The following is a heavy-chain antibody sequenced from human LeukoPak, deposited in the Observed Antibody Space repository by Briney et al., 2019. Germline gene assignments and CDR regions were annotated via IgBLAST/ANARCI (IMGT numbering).Heavy chain of an antibody. CDR3: ARDYWRSIDH. CDR2: VNEDGSAK. D-gene: IGHD1-1*01. V-gene: IGHV3-7*01. J-gene: IGHJ4*02. CDR1: GLTFSNDW. Sequence: GGSLRLSCVVSGLTFSNDWMIWVRQAPGKGLESVAIVNEDGSAKYYLDSVKGRFTISRDNARNSLYLEMNSLRAEDTAVYYCARDYWRSIDHWGQGTLVTVSS.